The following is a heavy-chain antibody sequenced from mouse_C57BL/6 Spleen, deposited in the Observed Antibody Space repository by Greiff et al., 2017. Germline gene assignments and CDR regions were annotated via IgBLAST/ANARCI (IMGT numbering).Heavy chain of an antibody. J-gene: IGHJ1*03. CDR1: GFTFSNYW. D-gene: IGHD4-1*01. Sequence: EVQVEESGGGLVQPGGSMKLSCVASGFTFSNYWMNWVRQSPGKGLEWVAQIRLNSDNYATHHAESVKGRFTISRDGSKSSVYLQMNNLRAEDTGMYYCTGLGNWDDGDWYFDVWGTGTTVTVSS. CDR3: TGLGNWDDGDWYFDV. V-gene: IGHV6-3*01. CDR2: IRLNSDNYAT.